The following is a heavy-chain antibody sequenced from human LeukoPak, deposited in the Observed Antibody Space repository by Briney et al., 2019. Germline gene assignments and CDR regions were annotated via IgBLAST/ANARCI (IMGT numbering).Heavy chain of an antibody. D-gene: IGHD3-10*01. CDR3: ARGSGGSESSLWRPSKDYYYGMDV. CDR2: IIPLSNTA. V-gene: IGHV1-69*13. CDR1: GGTFSVYA. Sequence: ASVTVSCKASGGTFSVYAISWVRQAPGQGLEWMGRIIPLSNTANYAQKFQGRVTITADESRGTAYMELSRLRSDDTAVYFCARGSGGSESSLWRPSKDYYYGMDVWGQGTTVTVSS. J-gene: IGHJ6*02.